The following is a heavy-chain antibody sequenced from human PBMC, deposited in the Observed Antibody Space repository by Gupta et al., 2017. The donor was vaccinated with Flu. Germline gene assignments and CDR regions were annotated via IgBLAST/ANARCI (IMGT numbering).Heavy chain of an antibody. Sequence: QVPIQQLGAGLLKPSETLSLTCAVSGGSFIGYYCTYIRPPPGKGLEWIGEINHSGSTNYNPSLKSRVAMSLDTSKNHFSLKLNAVTAADTAVYYCTRGRKTYYAVAGTWVSWFDPWGQGTLVTVSS. D-gene: IGHD6-19*01. CDR1: GGSFIGYY. J-gene: IGHJ5*02. CDR2: INHSGST. V-gene: IGHV4-34*01. CDR3: TRGRKTYYAVAGTWVSWFDP.